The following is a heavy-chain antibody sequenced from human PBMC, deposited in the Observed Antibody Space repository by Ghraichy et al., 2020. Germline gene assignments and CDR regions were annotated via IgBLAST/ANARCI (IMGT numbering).Heavy chain of an antibody. V-gene: IGHV3-21*01. Sequence: GGSLRLSCAASGFTFSSFTMAWVRQAPGKGLEWISSISRTRTYIYYADSVEGRFTISRDNAKNSLYLQMNSLRVEDTAVYYCARTAYDSSGYYVGLDYWGQGTLVTVS. CDR3: ARTAYDSSGYYVGLDY. CDR2: ISRTRTYI. CDR1: GFTFSSFT. D-gene: IGHD3-22*01. J-gene: IGHJ4*02.